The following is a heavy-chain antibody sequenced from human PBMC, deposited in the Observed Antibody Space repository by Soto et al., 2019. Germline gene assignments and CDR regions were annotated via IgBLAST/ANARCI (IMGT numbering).Heavy chain of an antibody. D-gene: IGHD3-3*01. V-gene: IGHV1-2*02. CDR2: INPNSGGT. CDR1: GYTFTGYY. J-gene: IGHJ4*02. Sequence: EASVKVSCKASGYTFTGYYMHWVRQAPGQGLEWMGWINPNSGGTNYAQKFQGRVTMTRDTSISTAYMELSRLRSDDTAVYYCARTSRGVVIPFDYWGQGTLVTV. CDR3: ARTSRGVVIPFDY.